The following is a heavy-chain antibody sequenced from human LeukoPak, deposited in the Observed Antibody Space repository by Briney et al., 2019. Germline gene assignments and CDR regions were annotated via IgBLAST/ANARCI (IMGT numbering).Heavy chain of an antibody. CDR3: ARQVWELRTNWFDP. V-gene: IGHV4-59*08. D-gene: IGHD1-26*01. CDR2: VYYNGNP. CDR1: GASISTYY. J-gene: IGHJ5*02. Sequence: SETLSLTCTVSGASISTYYWSWIRQPPGKGPEWIGFVYYNGNPNYNPSLKSRVTMSVDTSKNQFSLKLSSVTAADTAVYYCARQVWELRTNWFDPWGQGTLVTVSS.